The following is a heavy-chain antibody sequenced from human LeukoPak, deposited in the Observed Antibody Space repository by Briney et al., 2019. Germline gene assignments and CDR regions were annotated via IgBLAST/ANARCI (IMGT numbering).Heavy chain of an antibody. CDR1: GFTFSFYA. CDR2: ISYDGRTK. Sequence: GGSLRLSCAASGFTFSFYAMYWVRQAPGKGLEWVAAISYDGRTKYYADSVKGRFTISRDNSKNTLDLQMGSLRAEDMAVYYCARGYCTSSGCYEAYWGQGTLVTVSS. J-gene: IGHJ4*02. D-gene: IGHD2-2*01. CDR3: ARGYCTSSGCYEAY. V-gene: IGHV3-30*04.